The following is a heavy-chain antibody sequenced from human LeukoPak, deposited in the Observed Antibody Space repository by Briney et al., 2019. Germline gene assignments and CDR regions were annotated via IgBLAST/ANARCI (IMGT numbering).Heavy chain of an antibody. CDR2: IYHSGST. J-gene: IGHJ2*01. D-gene: IGHD4-17*01. CDR1: GYSISSGYY. Sequence: SETLSLTCAVSGYSISSGYYWGWIRQPPGKGLEWIGSIYHSGSTYYNPSLKSRVTMSVDTSKNQFSLKLSSVTAADTAVYYCARGGTTVTGTWYFDLWGRGTLVTVSS. CDR3: ARGGTTVTGTWYFDL. V-gene: IGHV4-38-2*01.